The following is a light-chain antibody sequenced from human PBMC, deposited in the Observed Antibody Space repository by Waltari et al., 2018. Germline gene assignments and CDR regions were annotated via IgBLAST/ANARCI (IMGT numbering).Light chain of an antibody. J-gene: IGLJ3*02. CDR2: EGS. CDR1: RRYVVSYYL. V-gene: IGLV2-23*01. CDR3: CSYAGSSTFTV. Sequence: QSALTQPAAVSGSPGQPITISCTGTRRYVVSYYLVSWYQQPPGKVPKLFIYEGSKRPSGVSNRFSGSKSGNTASLTISGLQAEDEAEYYCCSYAGSSTFTVFGGGTKLTVL.